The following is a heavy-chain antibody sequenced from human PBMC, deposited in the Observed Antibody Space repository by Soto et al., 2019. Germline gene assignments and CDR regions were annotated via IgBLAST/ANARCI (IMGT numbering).Heavy chain of an antibody. CDR3: APQTYSTQNGY. J-gene: IGHJ4*02. V-gene: IGHV4-39*01. Sequence: SETLSLTCTVSGGSISSSSYYWGWIRQPPGKGLEWIGSIYYSGSTYYNPSLKSRVTISIDTSKNQFSLKLSSVTAADTAVYYCAPQTYSTQNGYRGQGTLVTVSS. CDR1: GGSISSSSYY. D-gene: IGHD2-15*01. CDR2: IYYSGST.